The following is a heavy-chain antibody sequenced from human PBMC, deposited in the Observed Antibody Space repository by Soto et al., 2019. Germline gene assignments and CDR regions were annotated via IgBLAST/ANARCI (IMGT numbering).Heavy chain of an antibody. CDR3: ARRSGYSYAQDYFDY. D-gene: IGHD5-18*01. Sequence: GESLKISCKGSGYSFTSHWIGWVRQMPGKGLEWMGIIYPGDSDTRYSPSFQRQVTIAADKSISTSYLQWSSLKASDTAMYYCARRSGYSYAQDYFDYWGPGTLVTVSS. V-gene: IGHV5-51*01. CDR1: GYSFTSHW. CDR2: IYPGDSDT. J-gene: IGHJ4*02.